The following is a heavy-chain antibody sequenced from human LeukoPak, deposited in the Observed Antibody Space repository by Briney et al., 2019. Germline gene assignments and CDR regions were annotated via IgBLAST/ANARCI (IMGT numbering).Heavy chain of an antibody. D-gene: IGHD6-13*01. Sequence: GGSLRLSCAASGFTVSSNYMSWVRQAPGKGLEWVSVIYSGGSTYYADSVKGRFTISRDNSKSTLYLQMNSLRAEDTAVYYCATAQQLAPYYFDYWGQGTLVTVSS. CDR1: GFTVSSNY. CDR2: IYSGGST. V-gene: IGHV3-66*01. J-gene: IGHJ4*02. CDR3: ATAQQLAPYYFDY.